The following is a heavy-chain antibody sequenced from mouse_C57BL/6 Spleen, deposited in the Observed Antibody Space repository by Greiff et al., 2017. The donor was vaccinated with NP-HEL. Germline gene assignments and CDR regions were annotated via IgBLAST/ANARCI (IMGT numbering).Heavy chain of an antibody. J-gene: IGHJ3*01. Sequence: VQLQQSGPELVKPGASVKISCKASGYAFSSSWMNWVKQRPGKGLEWIGRIYPGDGDTNYNGKFKGKATLTADKSSSTAYMQLSSLTSEDSAVYFCARGSNDWFAYWGQGTLVTVSA. CDR3: ARGSNDWFAY. V-gene: IGHV1-82*01. CDR2: IYPGDGDT. D-gene: IGHD2-5*01. CDR1: GYAFSSSW.